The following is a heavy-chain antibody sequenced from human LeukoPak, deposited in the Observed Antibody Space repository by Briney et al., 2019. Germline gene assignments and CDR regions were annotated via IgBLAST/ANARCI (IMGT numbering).Heavy chain of an antibody. J-gene: IGHJ4*02. D-gene: IGHD1-26*01. CDR3: ARHSGELLNLFDY. Sequence: SETLSLTCTVSGYSISSGYYWGWIRQPPGKGLEWIGSIYHSGSTYYNPSLKSRVTISVDTSKNQFSLKLSSVTAADTAVYYCARHSGELLNLFDYWGQGTLVTVSS. CDR2: IYHSGST. V-gene: IGHV4-38-2*02. CDR1: GYSISSGYY.